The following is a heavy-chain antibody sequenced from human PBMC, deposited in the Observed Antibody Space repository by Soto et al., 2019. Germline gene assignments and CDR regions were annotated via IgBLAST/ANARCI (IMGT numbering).Heavy chain of an antibody. Sequence: EVQLVESGGGLVQPGGSLRLSCAVSGFTFSNYYMQWVRQGPGKGLVYVARIDFDGRSTVHADSVKGRFTISRDNAKNTLYLQMNSLGAEDTGVYYCARGDSTSWLRALDLWGQGTLVTVSS. J-gene: IGHJ5*02. D-gene: IGHD6-13*01. V-gene: IGHV3-74*01. CDR2: IDFDGRST. CDR3: ARGDSTSWLRALDL. CDR1: GFTFSNYY.